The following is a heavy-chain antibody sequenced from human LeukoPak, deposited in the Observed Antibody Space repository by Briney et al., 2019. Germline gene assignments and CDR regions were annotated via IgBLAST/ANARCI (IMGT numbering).Heavy chain of an antibody. CDR1: GFTFSSYS. CDR3: ARDQDPYYYDSSGYSDY. Sequence: GGSLRLSCAASGFTFSSYSMNWVRQAPGKGLEWVSSISSSSSYIYYADSVKGRFTISRDNAKNSLYLQMNSLRAEDTAVYYCARDQDPYYYDSSGYSDYWGQGTLVTVSS. CDR2: ISSSSSYI. V-gene: IGHV3-21*01. J-gene: IGHJ4*02. D-gene: IGHD3-22*01.